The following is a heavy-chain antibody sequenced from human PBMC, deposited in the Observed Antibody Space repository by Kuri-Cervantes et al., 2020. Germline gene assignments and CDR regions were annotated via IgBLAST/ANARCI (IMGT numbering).Heavy chain of an antibody. D-gene: IGHD6-13*01. V-gene: IGHV1-69*13. CDR3: ARAPRGYSSSWFDY. J-gene: IGHJ4*02. CDR2: IIPIFGTA. Sequence: ASVKVSCKASGGTFSSYAISWVRQAPGQGLEWMGWIIPIFGTANYAQKFQGRVTITADESTSTAYMELSSLRSEDTAVYYCARAPRGYSSSWFDYWGQGTLVTVSS. CDR1: GGTFSSYA.